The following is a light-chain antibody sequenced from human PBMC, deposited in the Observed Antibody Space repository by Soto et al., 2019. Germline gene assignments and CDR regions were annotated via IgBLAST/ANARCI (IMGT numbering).Light chain of an antibody. V-gene: IGLV1-51*01. J-gene: IGLJ2*01. Sequence: QSVLTQPPSVSAAPGQRVTISCSGSSSNIGNNYVSWYQQLPGTAPKLLIYDNNKRPSGIPDRFSGSKSGTSATLGITGLQTGDEADYYCGTWDSSLGVEVFGGGTKLTVL. CDR2: DNN. CDR3: GTWDSSLGVEV. CDR1: SSNIGNNY.